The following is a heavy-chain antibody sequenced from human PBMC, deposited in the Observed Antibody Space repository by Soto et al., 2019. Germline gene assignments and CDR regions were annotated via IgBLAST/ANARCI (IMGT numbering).Heavy chain of an antibody. CDR1: GYTFTSYG. CDR2: ISAYNGNT. D-gene: IGHD4-17*01. V-gene: IGHV1-18*04. CDR3: ARIPTVTTFFAFDI. Sequence: GASVKVSCKASGYTFTSYGISWVLQAPGQGLEWMGWISAYNGNTNYAQKLQGRVTMTTDTSTSTAYMELRSLRSDDTAVYYCARIPTVTTFFAFDIWGQGTMVTVSS. J-gene: IGHJ3*02.